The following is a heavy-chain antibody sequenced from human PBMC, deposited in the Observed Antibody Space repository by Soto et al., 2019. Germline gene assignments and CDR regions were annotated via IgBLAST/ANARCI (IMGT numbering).Heavy chain of an antibody. Sequence: QVQLVQSGVEVKKPGASVKVSCKASGYTFTNYGISWVRQAPGQGLEWVGWISAHNGNTNYAEKVQGRVTMTTDTPTSTAYMELRSLRFDDTAVYYCAREGLHPPWYFDLWGRGTLVTVSS. J-gene: IGHJ2*01. D-gene: IGHD4-4*01. CDR2: ISAHNGNT. V-gene: IGHV1-18*01. CDR1: GYTFTNYG. CDR3: AREGLHPPWYFDL.